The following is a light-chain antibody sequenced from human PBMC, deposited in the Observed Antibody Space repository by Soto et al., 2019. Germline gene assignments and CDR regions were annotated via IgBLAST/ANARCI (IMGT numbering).Light chain of an antibody. CDR1: QSVSSSY. CDR2: GAS. CDR3: QQYGSSPQYT. J-gene: IGKJ2*01. Sequence: IVLTQSPGTLSLSPGERATLSCRASQSVSSSYLTWYQQKPGQAPRLLIYGASSRATGIPDRFSGSGSVTDFTLTIIRLEPEDFAVYYCQQYGSSPQYTFGQGTKLEIK. V-gene: IGKV3-20*01.